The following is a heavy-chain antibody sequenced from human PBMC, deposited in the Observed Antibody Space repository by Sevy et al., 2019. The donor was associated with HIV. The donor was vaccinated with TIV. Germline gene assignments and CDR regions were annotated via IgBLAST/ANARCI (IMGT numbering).Heavy chain of an antibody. V-gene: IGHV3-74*01. J-gene: IGHJ4*02. D-gene: IGHD6-13*01. CDR2: ISSDGSST. CDR1: GFTFNNYG. Sequence: GGSLRLSCAASGFTFNNYGMHWVRQAPGKGLVWVSRISSDGSSTAYADSVKGRFTISRDNPRNTLDLQMNSLRVEDTAVYHCVRGGEGGSSWRFWGQGTLVTVSS. CDR3: VRGGEGGSSWRF.